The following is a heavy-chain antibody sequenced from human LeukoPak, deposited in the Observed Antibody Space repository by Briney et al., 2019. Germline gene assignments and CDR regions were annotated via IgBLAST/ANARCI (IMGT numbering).Heavy chain of an antibody. CDR3: AKASSGYDSHYYYGLDV. CDR1: GFTFDDYG. CDR2: INWNGGST. V-gene: IGHV3-20*01. Sequence: GGSLRLSCAASGFTFDDYGMSWVRQAPGKGLEWVSGINWNGGSTGYADSVKGRFTISRDNSKNTLDLQMNSLRPEDTAVYHCAKASSGYDSHYYYGLDVWGQGTTVTVSS. D-gene: IGHD5-12*01. J-gene: IGHJ6*02.